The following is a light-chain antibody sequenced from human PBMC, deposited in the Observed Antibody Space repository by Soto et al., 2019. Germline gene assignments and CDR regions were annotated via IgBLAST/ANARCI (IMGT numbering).Light chain of an antibody. CDR3: QQYNTYST. CDR1: QSVFKW. V-gene: IGKV1-5*01. Sequence: DIPMTQSPSTRSASVGDRVTITCRASQSVFKWLAWYQQKPGKAPKLLIYDISSLESGVPSRFSGSGSGTEFTLTISSLQPDDFATYYCQQYNTYSTFGQGTKLEIK. CDR2: DIS. J-gene: IGKJ2*01.